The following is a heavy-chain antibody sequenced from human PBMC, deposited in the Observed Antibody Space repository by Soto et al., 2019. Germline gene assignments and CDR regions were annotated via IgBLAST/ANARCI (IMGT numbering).Heavy chain of an antibody. J-gene: IGHJ4*02. D-gene: IGHD3-16*01. CDR2: IYPGDSDT. Sequence: VESLKISCKASGYSFTKFWIGWVRQMPGKGLEWMGLIYPGDSDTRYSPSFQGQVAFSADTSTSTVYLQWSRLRASDTAIYYCARPTTLTQIDFWGQGTLVTVSS. CDR1: GYSFTKFW. CDR3: ARPTTLTQIDF. V-gene: IGHV5-51*01.